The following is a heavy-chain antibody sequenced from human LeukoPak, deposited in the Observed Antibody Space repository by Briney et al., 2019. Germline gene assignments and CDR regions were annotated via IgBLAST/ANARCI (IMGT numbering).Heavy chain of an antibody. CDR1: GFTFSSHA. CDR3: AKTRPLDSSSWSHGDY. Sequence: GGSLRLSCAASGFTFSSHAMHWVRQAPGKGLEWVAVISYDGGYKNYVDSVKGRFTISRDNSKNTLYLQMNSLRAEDTAVYYCAKTRPLDSSSWSHGDYWGQGTLVTVSS. V-gene: IGHV3-30-3*02. D-gene: IGHD6-13*01. J-gene: IGHJ4*02. CDR2: ISYDGGYK.